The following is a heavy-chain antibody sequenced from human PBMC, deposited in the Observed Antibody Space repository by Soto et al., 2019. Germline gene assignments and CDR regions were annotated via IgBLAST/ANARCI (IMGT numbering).Heavy chain of an antibody. J-gene: IGHJ6*02. D-gene: IGHD4-17*01. CDR2: IYYSGST. Sequence: PSETLSLTCTVSGGSISSYYWSWIRQAPGKGLEWIGYIYYSGSTNYNPSLKSRATISVDTSKNQFSLRLCPVIAAVTVVNYCARVPSYGGPTSYYYYGMDVWCQGTTVTVSS. CDR1: GGSISSYY. V-gene: IGHV4-59*01. CDR3: ARVPSYGGPTSYYYYGMDV.